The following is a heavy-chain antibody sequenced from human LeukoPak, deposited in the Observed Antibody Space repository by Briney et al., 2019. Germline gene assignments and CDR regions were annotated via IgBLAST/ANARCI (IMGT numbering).Heavy chain of an antibody. V-gene: IGHV4-4*07. CDR1: GGSISSYY. CDR2: IYTSGST. Sequence: SETLSLTCTVSGGSISSYYWSWIRQPAGKGLEWIGRIYTSGSTNYNPSLKSRVTMSVDTSKNQFTLKLSSVTAADTAVYYCARDPLAAAGPYMDVWGKGTTVTVSS. J-gene: IGHJ6*03. CDR3: ARDPLAAAGPYMDV. D-gene: IGHD6-13*01.